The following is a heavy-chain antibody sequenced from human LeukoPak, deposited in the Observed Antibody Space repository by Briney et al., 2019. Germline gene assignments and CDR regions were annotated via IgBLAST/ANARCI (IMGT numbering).Heavy chain of an antibody. CDR2: IGGSGADT. D-gene: IGHD4-17*01. CDR1: GFTFSSYP. Sequence: GGSLRLSCAASGFTFSSYPMSWVRQAPGKGLEWVSGIGGSGADTYYADSVKGRFTISRDSSKNTLFLQMNSLRAEDTAVYYCARLYGPDAFDIWGQGTMVTVSS. CDR3: ARLYGPDAFDI. V-gene: IGHV3-23*01. J-gene: IGHJ3*02.